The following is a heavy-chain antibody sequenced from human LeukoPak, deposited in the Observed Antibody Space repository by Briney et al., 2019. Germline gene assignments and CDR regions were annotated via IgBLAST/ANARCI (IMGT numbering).Heavy chain of an antibody. CDR1: GFTFSDYY. D-gene: IGHD2-21*02. Sequence: GGSLRLSCAASGFTFSDYYMSWIRQAPGKGLEWVSYISSSGSTIYYADSVKGRFTISRDNAKNSLYLQMNSLRAEDTAVYYCARDHLPGVTAIRSHYFDYWGQGTLVTVSS. CDR2: ISSSGSTI. J-gene: IGHJ4*02. CDR3: ARDHLPGVTAIRSHYFDY. V-gene: IGHV3-11*01.